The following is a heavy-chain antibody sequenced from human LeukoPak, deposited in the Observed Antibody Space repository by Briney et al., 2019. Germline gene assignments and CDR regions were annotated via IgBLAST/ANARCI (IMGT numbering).Heavy chain of an antibody. Sequence: ASVKVSCKASGYTFTSYGISWVRQAPGQGLEWMGWISAYNGNTNHAQKLQGRVTMTTDTSTSTAYVELRSLRSDDTAVYYCARWTFWSGYPHFDYWGQGTLVTVSS. V-gene: IGHV1-18*01. CDR2: ISAYNGNT. D-gene: IGHD3-3*01. CDR1: GYTFTSYG. CDR3: ARWTFWSGYPHFDY. J-gene: IGHJ4*02.